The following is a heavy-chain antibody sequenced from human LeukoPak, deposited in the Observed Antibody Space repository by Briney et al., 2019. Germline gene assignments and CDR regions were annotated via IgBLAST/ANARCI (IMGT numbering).Heavy chain of an antibody. CDR3: ARGAISGDYFDY. D-gene: IGHD3-10*01. CDR2: IYHSGST. V-gene: IGHV4-30-2*01. J-gene: IGHJ4*02. CDR1: GGSISSSSYY. Sequence: SETLSLTCTVSGGSISSSSYYWGWIRQPPGKGLEWIGYIYHSGSTYYNPSLKSRVTISVDRSKNQFSLKLSSVTAADTAVYYCARGAISGDYFDYWGQGTLVTVSS.